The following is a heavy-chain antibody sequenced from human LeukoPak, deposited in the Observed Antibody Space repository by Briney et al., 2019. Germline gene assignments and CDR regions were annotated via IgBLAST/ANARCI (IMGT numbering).Heavy chain of an antibody. V-gene: IGHV3-48*03. Sequence: AGSLSLSCAVSGFTFSSYEMNWVRQAQGKGQEWVSYISSSGSTIYYADSVKGRFTISRDNAKHSLDVQMNSLRAEDAAVYYCAELGITMIGGLWGKGTTVTISS. D-gene: IGHD3-10*02. CDR1: GFTFSSYE. CDR3: AELGITMIGGL. J-gene: IGHJ6*04. CDR2: ISSSGSTI.